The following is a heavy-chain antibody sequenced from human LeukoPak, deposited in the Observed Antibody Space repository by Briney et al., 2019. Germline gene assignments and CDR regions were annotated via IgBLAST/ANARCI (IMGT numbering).Heavy chain of an antibody. CDR2: INSDGSST. V-gene: IGHV3-74*01. D-gene: IGHD6-25*01. CDR1: GFTFSSYG. J-gene: IGHJ4*01. Sequence: PGRSLRLSCAASGFTFSSYGMHWVRQAPGKGLVWVSHINSDGSSTSYADSVKGRVTISRDNAKNTLYLQMNSLRAEDTAVYYCARVSRSGPLIDYWGQGTLVTVSS. CDR3: ARVSRSGPLIDY.